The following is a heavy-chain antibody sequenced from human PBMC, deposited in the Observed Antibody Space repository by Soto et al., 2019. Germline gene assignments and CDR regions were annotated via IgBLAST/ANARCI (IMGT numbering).Heavy chain of an antibody. CDR1: GFTFSDYY. CDR2: MSSSGGTI. Sequence: LRLSCAASGFTFSDYYMTWIRQAPGKGLEWVSYMSSSGGTIYYADSVRGRFTISRDNAKKSLYLQMNSLRAEDTAVYFCARVLAARRNWFDPWGQGTLVTVS. J-gene: IGHJ5*02. D-gene: IGHD6-6*01. CDR3: ARVLAARRNWFDP. V-gene: IGHV3-11*01.